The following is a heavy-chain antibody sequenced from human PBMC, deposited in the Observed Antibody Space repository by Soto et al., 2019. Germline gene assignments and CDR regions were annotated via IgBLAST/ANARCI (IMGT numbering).Heavy chain of an antibody. D-gene: IGHD2-8*01. CDR2: ISGYNGDT. Sequence: ASVKVSCKASGYTFTRYGISWVRPAPGQGLEWMGWISGYNGDTNYAQKFQDRVSMTIDTSTGTAYMELRSLTSDDTAIYYCAKNGQPPYYYYGLDVWGQGTKVTVS. V-gene: IGHV1-18*01. J-gene: IGHJ6*02. CDR3: AKNGQPPYYYYGLDV. CDR1: GYTFTRYG.